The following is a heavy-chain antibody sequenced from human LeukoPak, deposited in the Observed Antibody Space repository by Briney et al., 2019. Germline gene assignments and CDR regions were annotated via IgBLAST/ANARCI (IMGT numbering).Heavy chain of an antibody. CDR1: GGSISSYY. V-gene: IGHV4-4*09. J-gene: IGHJ4*02. CDR3: ARLRYSSSPLSFDY. D-gene: IGHD6-6*01. Sequence: PSETLSLTCTVSGGSISSYYWSWIRQPPGKGLEWIGYIYTSGSTNYNPSLKSRVTISVDTSKNQFSLKLSSVTAADTAVYYCARLRYSSSPLSFDYWGQGTLVTVSS. CDR2: IYTSGST.